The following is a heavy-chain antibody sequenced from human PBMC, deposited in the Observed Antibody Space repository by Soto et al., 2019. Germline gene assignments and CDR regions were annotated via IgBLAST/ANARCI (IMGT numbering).Heavy chain of an antibody. Sequence: EVQLVESGGGLVKPGGSLRLSCAASGFTFSSYSMNWVRQAPGKGLEWVSSISSSSSYIYYADSVKGRFTISRDNAKNSLYLQMNSLRAEDTAVYYCESGHCSGGSCYPWDWFDPWGQGTLVTVSS. CDR3: ESGHCSGGSCYPWDWFDP. J-gene: IGHJ5*02. CDR2: ISSSSSYI. V-gene: IGHV3-21*01. CDR1: GFTFSSYS. D-gene: IGHD2-15*01.